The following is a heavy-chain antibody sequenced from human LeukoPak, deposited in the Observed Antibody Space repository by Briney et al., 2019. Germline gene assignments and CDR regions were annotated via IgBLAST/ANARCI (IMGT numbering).Heavy chain of an antibody. D-gene: IGHD3-22*01. J-gene: IGHJ6*02. CDR1: GYSFTKYW. CDR3: VRRSTMILDIYYGEDV. V-gene: IGHV5-51*01. Sequence: GESLKISCKGSGYSFTKYWIGWVRQMPGKGLEWMGIIFPRDSDTIYSPSFEGQVSVSVDKSISTAYLQWSSLKASDTAMYYCVRRSTMILDIYYGEDVWGQGTTVTVSS. CDR2: IFPRDSDT.